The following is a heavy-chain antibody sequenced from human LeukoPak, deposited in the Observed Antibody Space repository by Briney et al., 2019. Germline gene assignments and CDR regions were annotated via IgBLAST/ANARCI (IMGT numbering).Heavy chain of an antibody. J-gene: IGHJ4*02. V-gene: IGHV4-39*01. CDR3: ARIDYGGNSGLDY. CDR2: VHHSGNT. CDR1: GGSISSSSFS. D-gene: IGHD4-23*01. Sequence: SETLSLTCTVSGGSISSSSFSWGWIRQPPGRTLEWVGSVHHSGNTYHNPSLKSRVTISIDTSKNKFSVRLSSVTAADTAVYYCARIDYGGNSGLDYWGQGTLVTVSS.